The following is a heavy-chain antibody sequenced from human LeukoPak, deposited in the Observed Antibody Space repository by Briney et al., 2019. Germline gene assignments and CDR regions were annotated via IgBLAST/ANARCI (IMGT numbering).Heavy chain of an antibody. CDR1: GYTFTSYD. Sequence: GASVKVSCKASGYTFTSYDINWVRQATGQGLEWMGWMNPNSGITGYAQKFQGRVTMTRNTSISTAYMELSRLRSDDTAVYYCARGGDFDQFANPWGQGTMVTVSS. J-gene: IGHJ3*01. D-gene: IGHD3-9*01. CDR2: MNPNSGIT. CDR3: ARGGDFDQFANP. V-gene: IGHV1-8*01.